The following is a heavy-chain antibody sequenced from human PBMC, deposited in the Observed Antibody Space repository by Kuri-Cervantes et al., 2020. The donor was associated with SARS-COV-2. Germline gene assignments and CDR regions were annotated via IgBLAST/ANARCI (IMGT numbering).Heavy chain of an antibody. CDR2: IYHSGST. J-gene: IGHJ6*02. CDR1: GGSISSGGYS. D-gene: IGHD1-1*01. Sequence: SETLSLTCAVSGGSISSGGYSWSWIRQPPGKGLEWIGYIYHSGSTYYNPSLKSRVTISVDRSKNQFSLKLSSVTAADTAVYYCASVPNGYYYYGMDVWGQGTTVTVSS. CDR3: ASVPNGYYYYGMDV. V-gene: IGHV4-30-2*01.